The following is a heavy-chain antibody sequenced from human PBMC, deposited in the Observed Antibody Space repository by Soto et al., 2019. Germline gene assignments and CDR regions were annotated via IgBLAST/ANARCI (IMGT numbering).Heavy chain of an antibody. CDR2: IWYDGSNK. D-gene: IGHD1-26*01. J-gene: IGHJ6*02. CDR1: GFTFSSYG. V-gene: IGHV3-33*01. Sequence: PGGSLRLSCAASGFTFSSYGMHWVCQAPGKGLEWVAVIWYDGSNKYYADSVKGRFTISRDNSKNTLYLQMNSLRAEDTAVYYCARDWDRVSPPQILYYYYGMDVWGQGTTVTVSS. CDR3: ARDWDRVSPPQILYYYYGMDV.